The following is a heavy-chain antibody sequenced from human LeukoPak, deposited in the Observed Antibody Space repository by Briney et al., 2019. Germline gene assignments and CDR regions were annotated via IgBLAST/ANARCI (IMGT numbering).Heavy chain of an antibody. CDR1: GGSISSGGYY. V-gene: IGHV4-31*03. Sequence: SETLSLTCTVSGGSISSGGYYWSWIRQHPGKGLEWIGYIYYSGSTYYNPSLKSRVTISVDTSKNQFSLKLSSVTAADTAVYYCARLIVPAAIQGIYFYYYGMDVWGQGTTVTVSS. D-gene: IGHD2-2*02. CDR3: ARLIVPAAIQGIYFYYYGMDV. CDR2: IYYSGST. J-gene: IGHJ6*02.